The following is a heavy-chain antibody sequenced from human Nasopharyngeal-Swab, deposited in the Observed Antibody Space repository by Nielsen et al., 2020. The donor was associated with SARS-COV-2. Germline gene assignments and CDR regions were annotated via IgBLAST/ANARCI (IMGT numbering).Heavy chain of an antibody. D-gene: IGHD3-22*01. CDR3: ARLYYYDSSGYFFKPPSYYFDY. V-gene: IGHV4-31*03. CDR2: IYYSGST. CDR1: GGSISSGGYC. Sequence: LRLSCTVSGGSISSGGYCWSWIRQHPGKGLEWIGYIYYSGSTYYNPSLKSRVSISVDTSKNQFSLRLSSVTAADTAVYYCARLYYYDSSGYFFKPPSYYFDYWGQGTLVTVSS. J-gene: IGHJ4*02.